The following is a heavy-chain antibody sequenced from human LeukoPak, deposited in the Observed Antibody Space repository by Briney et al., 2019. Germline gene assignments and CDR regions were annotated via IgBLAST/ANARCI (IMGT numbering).Heavy chain of an antibody. D-gene: IGHD3-10*01. J-gene: IGHJ6*03. V-gene: IGHV3-53*01. Sequence: GGSLRLSCAASGFTVSNNHMSWVRQAPGTGLEWVSIIYSGNTTYYADSVKGRFTISRDNSKNTLFLQMNSLRAEDTAMYYCARNLRYYGSGSYPYYYYYMDVWGKGTTVTISS. CDR1: GFTVSNNH. CDR3: ARNLRYYGSGSYPYYYYYMDV. CDR2: IYSGNTT.